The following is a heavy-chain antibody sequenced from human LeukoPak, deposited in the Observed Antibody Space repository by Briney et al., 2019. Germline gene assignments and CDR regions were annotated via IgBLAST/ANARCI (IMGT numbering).Heavy chain of an antibody. V-gene: IGHV4-59*08. CDR1: GGSVSGYC. Sequence: SETLSLTCTVSGGSVSGYCWTWIRQSPGKGLEWIGYIHYGGSTKYNPSLKSRITISVNTAKIQVSLRLTSVTAADTAMYYCARLHPSQSGFSDYWGQGTLVTVSS. J-gene: IGHJ4*02. CDR3: ARLHPSQSGFSDY. CDR2: IHYGGST. D-gene: IGHD5-12*01.